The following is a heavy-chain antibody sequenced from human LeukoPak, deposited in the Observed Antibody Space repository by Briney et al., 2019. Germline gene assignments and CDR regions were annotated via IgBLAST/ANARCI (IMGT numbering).Heavy chain of an antibody. V-gene: IGHV5-51*01. CDR3: ARQRYCGGDCSTDFDY. D-gene: IGHD2-21*02. CDR2: IYPGDSDT. CDR1: GYSFTSYW. J-gene: IGHJ4*02. Sequence: GESLKISCKGSGYSFTSYWIGWVRQMPGKGLEWMGIIYPGDSDTRYSPSFQGQVTISADKSIGTAYLQWSSLKASDTAMYYCARQRYCGGDCSTDFDYWGQGTLVTVSS.